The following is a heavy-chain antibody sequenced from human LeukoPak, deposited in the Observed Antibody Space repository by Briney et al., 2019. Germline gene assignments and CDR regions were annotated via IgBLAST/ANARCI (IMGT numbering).Heavy chain of an antibody. CDR1: GGSISSGDYY. J-gene: IGHJ6*03. CDR3: ASSPPGITIFGVVIPHYYYYMDV. CDR2: IYYSGST. Sequence: SETLSLTCTVSGGSISSGDYYWSWIRQPPGKGLEWIGYIYYSGSTYYNPSLKSRVTISVDTSKNQFSLKLSSVTAADTAVYYCASSPPGITIFGVVIPHYYYYMDVWGKGTTVTVSS. V-gene: IGHV4-30-4*08. D-gene: IGHD3-3*01.